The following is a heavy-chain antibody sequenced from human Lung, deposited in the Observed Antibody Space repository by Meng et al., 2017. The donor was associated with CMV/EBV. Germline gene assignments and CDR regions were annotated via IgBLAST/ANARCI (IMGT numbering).Heavy chain of an antibody. D-gene: IGHD2-2*02. CDR3: ARDRTGDCSSTSCYNYYYYYGMEF. V-gene: IGHV1-69*05. CDR1: GGTFSNYA. J-gene: IGHJ6*04. CDR2: IIPIFGIA. Sequence: SVKVSCKASGGTFSNYAFSWVRQAPGQGLEWMGGIIPIFGIANYAQKFQGRVTIATDESTSTAYMELISLRPEDTAVYYCARDRTGDCSSTSCYNYYYYYGMEFWGEGTTVTVSS.